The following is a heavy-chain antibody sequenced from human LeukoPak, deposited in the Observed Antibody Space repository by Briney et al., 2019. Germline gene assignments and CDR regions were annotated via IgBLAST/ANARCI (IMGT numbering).Heavy chain of an antibody. CDR3: ATRIVVVPAAPFDY. CDR1: GFAFSSHG. J-gene: IGHJ4*02. CDR2: VSSTSSV. V-gene: IGHV3-48*01. Sequence: GGSLRLSCAASGFAFSSHGMNWVRQAPGKGLEWISYVSSTSSVYYAGSVKGRFTISRDNAKNSLYLQMNSLRSEDTVVYYCATRIVVVPAAPFDYWGQGTLVTVSS. D-gene: IGHD2-2*01.